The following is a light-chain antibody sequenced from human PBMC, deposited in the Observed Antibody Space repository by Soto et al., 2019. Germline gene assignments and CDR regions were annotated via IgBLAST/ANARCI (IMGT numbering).Light chain of an antibody. CDR1: SSDVGGYNY. CDR2: EVD. V-gene: IGLV2-8*01. CDR3: SSYAGSNNLV. J-gene: IGLJ2*01. Sequence: QSALTQPPSASGSPGQSVTISCTGTSSDVGGYNYVSWFQQHPGKAPKLIIYEVDKRPSGVPDRFSGSKSDNTASLTVSGLQADDEADYYCSSYAGSNNLVFGGGTQLTVL.